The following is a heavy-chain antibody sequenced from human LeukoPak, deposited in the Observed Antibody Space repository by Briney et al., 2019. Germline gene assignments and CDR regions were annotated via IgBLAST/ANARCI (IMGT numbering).Heavy chain of an antibody. CDR1: GFTSSSYA. CDR2: ISYDGSNK. D-gene: IGHD1-26*01. Sequence: PGGSLRLSCAASGFTSSSYAMHWVRQAPGKGLEWVAVISYDGSNKYYADSVKGRFTISRDNSKNTLYLQMNSLRAEDTAVYYCVRDLGGRSGHWGQGTLVTVSS. J-gene: IGHJ4*02. CDR3: VRDLGGRSGH. V-gene: IGHV3-30*04.